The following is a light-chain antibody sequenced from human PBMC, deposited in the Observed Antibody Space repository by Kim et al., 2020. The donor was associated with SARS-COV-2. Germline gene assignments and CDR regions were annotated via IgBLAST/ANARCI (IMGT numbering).Light chain of an antibody. J-gene: IGLJ3*02. CDR1: SIDVGGYNY. CDR2: DVT. Sequence: PGQSVTISCTGTSIDVGGYNYVSWYQQHPGKAPKLMIYDVTKRPSGVPDRFSGSKSGNTASLTISGLQAEDESDYYCCSYAGTPWVFGGGTQLTVL. CDR3: CSYAGTPWV. V-gene: IGLV2-11*01.